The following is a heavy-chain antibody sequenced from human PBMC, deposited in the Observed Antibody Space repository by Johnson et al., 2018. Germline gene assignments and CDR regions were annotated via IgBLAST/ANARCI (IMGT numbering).Heavy chain of an antibody. V-gene: IGHV3-30*18. D-gene: IGHD4-17*01. CDR2: ISYDGTNK. J-gene: IGHJ1*01. CDR3: AKAATTIVRDAEYFQH. Sequence: VQLVESGGGVVQPGRSLRLSCAASGFPFNAYGMHWVRQAPGKGLEWVAVISYDGTNKYYVDSVKGRFTISRDNSKNTLYLQMNSPRAEDTAVYYCAKAATTIVRDAEYFQHWGQGTLVTVSS. CDR1: GFPFNAYG.